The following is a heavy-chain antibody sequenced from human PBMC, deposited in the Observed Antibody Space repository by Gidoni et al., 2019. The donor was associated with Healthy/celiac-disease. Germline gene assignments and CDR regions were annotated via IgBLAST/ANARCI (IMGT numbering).Heavy chain of an antibody. J-gene: IGHJ3*02. CDR2: IYNRGST. D-gene: IGHD3-16*01. Sequence: QVQLQESGPGLVKPSQILSLTCTVSGGSISSGGYYWSWIRQHPGKGLDGIGYIYNRGSTYYNPSLKSRVTISVDTSKNQFSLKLSSVTAADPAVYYCARDPLGGGRAFDIWGQGTMVTVSS. V-gene: IGHV4-31*03. CDR3: ARDPLGGGRAFDI. CDR1: GGSISSGGYY.